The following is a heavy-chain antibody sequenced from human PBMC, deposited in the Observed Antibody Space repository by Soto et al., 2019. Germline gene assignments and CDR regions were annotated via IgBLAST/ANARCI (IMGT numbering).Heavy chain of an antibody. CDR3: AKTGNGGYDSFDY. V-gene: IGHV4-39*01. J-gene: IGHJ4*02. CDR1: GGSISSSSYY. Sequence: QLQLQESGPGLVKPSETLSLTCTVSGGSISSSSYYWGWIRQPPGKGLEWIGSIYYSGSTYYNPSLKSRVTIAVDTSKNQFSLKLSSVTAADTAVYYCAKTGNGGYDSFDYWGQGTLVTGSS. CDR2: IYYSGST. D-gene: IGHD5-12*01.